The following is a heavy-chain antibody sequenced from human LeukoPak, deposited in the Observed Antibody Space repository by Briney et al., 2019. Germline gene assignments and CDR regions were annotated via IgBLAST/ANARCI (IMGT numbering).Heavy chain of an antibody. Sequence: PGGSLRLSCAVSGFTVSSNYMTWVSQAPGKGLEWGSVIYSGGSIYYPASVKGRFTISREISKNTVDLQLNRLRAEDTDVYYCASGKETSMAQGYWGQGTLVTVSS. CDR3: ASGKETSMAQGY. CDR1: GFTVSSNY. J-gene: IGHJ4*02. CDR2: IYSGGSI. D-gene: IGHD5-18*01. V-gene: IGHV3-53*01.